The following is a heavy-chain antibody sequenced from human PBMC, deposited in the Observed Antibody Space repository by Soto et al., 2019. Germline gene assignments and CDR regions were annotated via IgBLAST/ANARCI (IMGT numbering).Heavy chain of an antibody. D-gene: IGHD6-13*01. CDR3: ASRARGIAAHHGMDV. J-gene: IGHJ6*02. V-gene: IGHV4-34*01. CDR2: INHSGST. CDR1: GGSFSGYY. Sequence: QVQLQQWGAGLLKPSETLSLTCAVYGGSFSGYYWGWIRQPPGKGLEWIGEINHSGSTNYNPSLKSRVTISVDTSKNQFSLKLSSVTAADTAVYYCASRARGIAAHHGMDVWGQGTTVTVSS.